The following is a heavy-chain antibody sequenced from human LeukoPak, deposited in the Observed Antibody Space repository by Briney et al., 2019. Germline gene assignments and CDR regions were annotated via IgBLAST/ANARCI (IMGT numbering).Heavy chain of an antibody. Sequence: SETLSLTCTVSGGSISNYYWSWIRQPPGKGLEWIWYFFYGANTNYNPSLKSRVTISVDTSKNQFSLKLTSVTAADTAFYYCARHPARGQQGYAFDIWGQGTMVTVSS. V-gene: IGHV4-59*08. CDR2: FFYGANT. J-gene: IGHJ3*02. CDR3: ARHPARGQQGYAFDI. D-gene: IGHD5-12*01. CDR1: GGSISNYY.